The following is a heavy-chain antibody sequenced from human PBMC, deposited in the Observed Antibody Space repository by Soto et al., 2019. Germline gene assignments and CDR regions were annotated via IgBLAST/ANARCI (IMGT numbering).Heavy chain of an antibody. CDR1: GGSISSYY. D-gene: IGHD1-1*01. CDR3: VRLTTAPYYDYGREV. Sequence: QVQLQESGPGLVKPWETLYLTCTVSGGSISSYYWGWIRRSPGKGLEWIGYIYSSGGTTYNPSLKSRITMSVDTSKHRFSLNLSSVTAADTAGYYCVRLTTAPYYDYGREVWGQRPTVTVSS. CDR2: IYSSGGT. V-gene: IGHV4-59*01. J-gene: IGHJ6*02.